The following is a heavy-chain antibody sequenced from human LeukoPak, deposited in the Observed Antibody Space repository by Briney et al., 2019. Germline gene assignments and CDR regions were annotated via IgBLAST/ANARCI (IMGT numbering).Heavy chain of an antibody. J-gene: IGHJ4*02. CDR1: GFTFDDYG. CDR3: AREAGYSYNFYFVY. D-gene: IGHD5-18*01. CDR2: INWNGDST. V-gene: IGHV3-20*04. Sequence: GGSLRLSRAASGFTFDDYGMSWVRQAPGKGLEWVSGINWNGDSTGYADSVKGRFTISRDNARNSLYLQMNSLRAEDTALYYCAREAGYSYNFYFVYWGQGTLVTVSS.